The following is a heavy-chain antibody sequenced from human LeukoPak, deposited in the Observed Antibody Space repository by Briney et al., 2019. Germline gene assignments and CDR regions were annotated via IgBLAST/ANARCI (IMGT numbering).Heavy chain of an antibody. V-gene: IGHV4-61*02. CDR1: GGSISSSSYY. Sequence: SETLSLTCTVSGGSISSSSYYWGWIRQPAGKGLEWIGRIYTSGSTNYNPSLKSRVTMSVDTSKNQFSLKLSSVTAADTAVYYCARDYHYGSGSYHNWFDPWGQGTLVTVSS. CDR3: ARDYHYGSGSYHNWFDP. D-gene: IGHD3-10*01. CDR2: IYTSGST. J-gene: IGHJ5*02.